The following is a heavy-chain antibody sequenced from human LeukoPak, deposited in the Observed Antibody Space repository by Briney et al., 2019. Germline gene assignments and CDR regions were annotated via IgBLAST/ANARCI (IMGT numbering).Heavy chain of an antibody. CDR2: ISYDGSNK. V-gene: IGHV3-30*18. D-gene: IGHD4-23*01. Sequence: PGGSLRLSCAASKFTFSSYGMHWVRQAPGKGLEWVAFISYDGSNKYYRDSVKGRFTLSRDNSRNTLHLQMNSLRAEDTAVYYCAKGVNDYSGYRLDSWGKGTPVTVSS. J-gene: IGHJ4*02. CDR3: AKGVNDYSGYRLDS. CDR1: KFTFSSYG.